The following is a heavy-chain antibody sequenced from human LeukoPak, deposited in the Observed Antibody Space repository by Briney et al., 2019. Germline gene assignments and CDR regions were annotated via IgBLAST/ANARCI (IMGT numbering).Heavy chain of an antibody. D-gene: IGHD3-22*01. CDR1: GYPIRIGYY. V-gene: IGHV4-38-2*02. CDR3: ARSCDSSGYYLFDL. CDR2: FYHSGST. J-gene: IGHJ2*01. Sequence: SETLSLTCTVSGYPIRIGYYWGWIRQPPGKGLEWIGGFYHSGSTYYNPSLKSRVTISVDTSENQFSLRLNSVTAADTAVYYCARSCDSSGYYLFDLWGRGTLVTVSS.